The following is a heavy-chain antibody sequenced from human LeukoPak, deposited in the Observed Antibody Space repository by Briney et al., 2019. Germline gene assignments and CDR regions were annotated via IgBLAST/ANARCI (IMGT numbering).Heavy chain of an antibody. CDR1: GGSISSSSYY. Sequence: SETLSLTCTVSGGSISSSSYYWGWIRQPPGKGLEWIGSIYYSGSTYYNPSLKSRVTISVDTSKNQFSLKLSSVTAADTAVYYCARVRWELPYNWFDPWGQGTLVTVSS. D-gene: IGHD1-26*01. J-gene: IGHJ5*02. CDR3: ARVRWELPYNWFDP. CDR2: IYYSGST. V-gene: IGHV4-39*07.